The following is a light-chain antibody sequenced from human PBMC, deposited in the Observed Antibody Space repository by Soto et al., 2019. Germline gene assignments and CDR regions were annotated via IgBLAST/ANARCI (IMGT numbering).Light chain of an antibody. CDR3: QQYNSYWT. Sequence: DIQMTQSPSTLSASVGDRVTITCRASQSISSWLAWYQQKPGKAPKLLIYGASSLASGVPSRFSGSGSGTEFTLTISSLQPDDFATYYCQQYNSYWTFGQGTKVDIK. CDR1: QSISSW. CDR2: GAS. V-gene: IGKV1-5*01. J-gene: IGKJ1*01.